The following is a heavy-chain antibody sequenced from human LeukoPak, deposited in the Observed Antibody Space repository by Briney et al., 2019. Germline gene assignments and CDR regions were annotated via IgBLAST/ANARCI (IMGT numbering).Heavy chain of an antibody. CDR3: ARDKGSGLDYYYYYGMDV. V-gene: IGHV4-61*01. J-gene: IGHJ6*04. Sequence: SETLSLTCTVSGGSVSSGSYYRSWIRQPPGKGLEWIGYIYYSGITNYNPSLKSRVTISVDTSKNQFSLKLSSVTAADTAVYYCARDKGSGLDYYYYYGMDVWGKGTTVTVSS. CDR2: IYYSGIT. CDR1: GGSVSSGSYY. D-gene: IGHD3-10*01.